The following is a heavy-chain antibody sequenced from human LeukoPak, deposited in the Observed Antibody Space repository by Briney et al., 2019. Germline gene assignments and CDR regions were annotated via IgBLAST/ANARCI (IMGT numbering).Heavy chain of an antibody. J-gene: IGHJ1*01. Sequence: GGSLRLSCAASGFTFSNYGMQWVRQAPGKGLEWVAVVSYDGGTTFYADSVKGRFTISRDNSKNTLDLQMFSLRVEDTAVYYCAKESNSYSSGWYFEHWGQGTLVTVSS. CDR3: AKESNSYSSGWYFEH. D-gene: IGHD6-25*01. CDR1: GFTFSNYG. V-gene: IGHV3-30*18. CDR2: VSYDGGTT.